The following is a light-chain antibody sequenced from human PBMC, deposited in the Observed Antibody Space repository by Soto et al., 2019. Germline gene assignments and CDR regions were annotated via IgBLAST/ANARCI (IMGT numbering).Light chain of an antibody. CDR1: QGISSY. V-gene: IGKV1-9*01. CDR2: AAS. J-gene: IGKJ4*01. CDR3: QQLNSYPLT. Sequence: DLPLTQSPSFLSASVGDRVTITCRASQGISSYLAWYQQKPGKAPKLLIYAASTLQSGVPSRFSGSGSGTEFTRTISRLQPEDFATYYCQQLNSYPLTFGGGTKVEIK.